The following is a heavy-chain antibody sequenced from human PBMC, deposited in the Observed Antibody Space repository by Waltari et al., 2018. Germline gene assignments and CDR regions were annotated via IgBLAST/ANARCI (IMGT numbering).Heavy chain of an antibody. CDR3: ARRRPAAIRNWYFDL. D-gene: IGHD2-2*02. CDR1: GGSFSGYY. Sequence: QVQLQQWGAGLLKPSETLSLTCAVYGGSFSGYYWSWIRQPPGKGLEWIGEINHSGSTNYNPSLKSRVTISVDTSKNQFSLKLSSVTAADTAVYYCARRRPAAIRNWYFDLWGRGTLVTVSS. J-gene: IGHJ2*01. V-gene: IGHV4-34*01. CDR2: INHSGST.